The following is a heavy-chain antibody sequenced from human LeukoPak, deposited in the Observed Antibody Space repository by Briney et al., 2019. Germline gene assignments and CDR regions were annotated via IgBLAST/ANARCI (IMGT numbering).Heavy chain of an antibody. CDR1: GGSLSHGYW. CDR3: LRCAAYCLDC. CDR2: IFHTGST. Sequence: SETLSLTCGVSGGSLSHGYWWGWVRPPPGKGLEWIGEIFHTGSTNYKPSLKSRVTISVNNPKNQFSLNVISLTAADTAVYYCLRCAAYCLDCWGQGTLVTVSS. D-gene: IGHD1-26*01. V-gene: IGHV4-4*02. J-gene: IGHJ4*02.